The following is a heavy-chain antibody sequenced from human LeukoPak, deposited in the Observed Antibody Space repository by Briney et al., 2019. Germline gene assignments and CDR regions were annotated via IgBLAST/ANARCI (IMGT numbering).Heavy chain of an antibody. V-gene: IGHV3-30*02. CDR3: AREEYSSSFDY. D-gene: IGHD6-6*01. J-gene: IGHJ4*02. CDR2: IRYDGSNK. Sequence: GGSLRLSCAASGFTFSSYGMHWVRQAPGKGLEWVAFIRYDGSNKYYGDSVKGRFTISRDNSKNTLYLQVNSLRVEDTAVYFCAREEYSSSFDYWGQGTLVTVSS. CDR1: GFTFSSYG.